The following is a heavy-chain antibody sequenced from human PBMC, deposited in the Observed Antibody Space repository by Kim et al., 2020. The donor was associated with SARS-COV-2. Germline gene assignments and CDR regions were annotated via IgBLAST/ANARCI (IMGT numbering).Heavy chain of an antibody. V-gene: IGHV1-2*02. J-gene: IGHJ4*02. CDR1: GDSFTGYY. CDR3: TRLRPGGGTSDFFDY. D-gene: IGHD3-10*01. Sequence: ASVKVSCKASGDSFTGYYIHWVRQAPGQGLEWMGWINPYSGGTNYAQKFQGRVTMTWDTARTKVYMELSRLTSDDTAVYYCTRLRPGGGTSDFFDYWGQGTLFNVSS. CDR2: INPYSGGT.